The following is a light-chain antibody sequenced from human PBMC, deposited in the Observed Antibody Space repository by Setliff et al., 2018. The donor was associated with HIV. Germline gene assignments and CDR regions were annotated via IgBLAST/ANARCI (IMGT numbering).Light chain of an antibody. Sequence: SALAQPASVSGSPGQSTTISCTGTSSDVGGYKYVYWYQQHPGKAPKLMIYEVSNRPSGISNRFSGSKSGNTASLTISGLQAEDEADYYCSSYTSRNTLVFGTGTKVTVL. CDR2: EVS. CDR3: SSYTSRNTLV. V-gene: IGLV2-14*01. CDR1: SSDVGGYKY. J-gene: IGLJ1*01.